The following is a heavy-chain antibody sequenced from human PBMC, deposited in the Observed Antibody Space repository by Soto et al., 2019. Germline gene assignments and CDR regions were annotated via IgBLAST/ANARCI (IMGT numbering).Heavy chain of an antibody. D-gene: IGHD4-17*01. CDR1: GFTFSTYN. Sequence: PGGSLRLSCAASGFTFSTYNMNWVRQAPGKGLEWVSYISSSSATIYYADSVRGRFTISRDDAKNSLYLQMNGLRDDDTAVYYCARDYGDYESWGQGTLVTVLL. CDR2: ISSSSATI. J-gene: IGHJ4*02. V-gene: IGHV3-48*02. CDR3: ARDYGDYES.